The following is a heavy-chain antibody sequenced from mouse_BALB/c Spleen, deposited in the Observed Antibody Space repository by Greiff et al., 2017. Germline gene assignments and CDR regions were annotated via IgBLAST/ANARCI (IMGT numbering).Heavy chain of an antibody. CDR1: GFNIKDTY. CDR3: ASDYDVGAY. Sequence: VQLQQSGAELVKPGASVKLSCTASGFNIKDTYMHWVKQRPEQGLEWIGRIDPANGNTKYDPKFQGKATVTADTSSNTAYLQLSSLTSEDAAVYYCASDYDVGAYWGQGTLVTVSA. V-gene: IGHV14-3*02. J-gene: IGHJ3*01. D-gene: IGHD2-4*01. CDR2: IDPANGNT.